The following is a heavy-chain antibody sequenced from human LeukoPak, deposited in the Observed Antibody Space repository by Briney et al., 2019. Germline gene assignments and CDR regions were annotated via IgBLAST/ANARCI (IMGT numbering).Heavy chain of an antibody. V-gene: IGHV3-21*01. Sequence: PGGSLRLSCAASGFTFSSYSMNWVRQAPGKGLEWVSSISSSSSYIYYADSVKGRFTISRDNAKNSLYLQMNSLRAEDTAVYYCARVPQSQYDYGDYLFDYWAREPWSPSPQ. J-gene: IGHJ4*02. CDR1: GFTFSSYS. D-gene: IGHD4-17*01. CDR2: ISSSSSYI. CDR3: ARVPQSQYDYGDYLFDY.